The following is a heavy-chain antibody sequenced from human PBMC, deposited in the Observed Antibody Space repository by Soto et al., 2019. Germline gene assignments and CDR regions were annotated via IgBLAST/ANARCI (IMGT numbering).Heavy chain of an antibody. D-gene: IGHD3-9*01. CDR2: ISTFNGKT. V-gene: IGHV1-18*01. CDR3: ARLLTEGATFREDAFDL. CDR1: RYTFTSHG. Sequence: QIQLMQSGGDVKTPGASLKVSCTTSRYTFTSHGIAWVRQAPGQVLEWMGWISTFNGKTDYAQKFQGRVTMTADTITSTVHMELRSLRSDDTGVYYCARLLTEGATFREDAFDLWGHGTKVTVSS. J-gene: IGHJ3*01.